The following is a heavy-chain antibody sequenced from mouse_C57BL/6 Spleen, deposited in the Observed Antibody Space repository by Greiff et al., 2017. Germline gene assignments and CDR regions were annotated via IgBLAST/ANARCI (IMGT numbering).Heavy chain of an antibody. V-gene: IGHV1-50*01. J-gene: IGHJ3*01. CDR2: IDPSDSYT. CDR3: AHSSGPAWFAY. CDR1: GYTFTSYW. Sequence: VQLQQPGAELVKPGASVKLSCKASGYTFTSYWMQWVKQRPGQGLEWIGEIDPSDSYTNYNQKFKGKATLTVDTSSSTAYMQLSSLTSEDSAVYYCAHSSGPAWFAYWGQGTLVTVSA. D-gene: IGHD3-2*02.